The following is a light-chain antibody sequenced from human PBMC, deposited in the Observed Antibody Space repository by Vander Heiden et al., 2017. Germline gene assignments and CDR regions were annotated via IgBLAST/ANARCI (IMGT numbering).Light chain of an antibody. CDR2: AAS. J-gene: IGKJ5*01. CDR1: QGISSW. Sequence: RVTLTCRASQGISSWLAWYQQKPGKAPKLLIYAASTLQSGVPPRFSGSGSGTHFTLTISTLQPEDFATYYCQQVDSFPLTFGQGTRLEMK. V-gene: IGKV1-12*01. CDR3: QQVDSFPLT.